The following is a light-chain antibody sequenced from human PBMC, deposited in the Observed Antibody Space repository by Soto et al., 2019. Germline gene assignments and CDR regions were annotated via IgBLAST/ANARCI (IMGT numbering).Light chain of an antibody. V-gene: IGKV3-11*01. CDR2: DAS. CDR1: QSVSRY. J-gene: IGKJ5*01. CDR3: QQRSNWPLT. Sequence: EIVLTQSPGTLSLSPGERANLSCRASQSVSRYLAWYQPKTGQATRLLIYDASNRDTGIPARFSGRGYGTDFTLTISRLEPEDGAVYDGQQRSNWPLTFGQGTRLEIK.